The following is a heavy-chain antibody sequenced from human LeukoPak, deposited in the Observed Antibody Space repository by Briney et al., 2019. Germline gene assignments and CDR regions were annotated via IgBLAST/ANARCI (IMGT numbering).Heavy chain of an antibody. CDR3: ARDSGGFDY. Sequence: SETLSLTCTVSGGSISSYYWSWIRQSPGKGLECIGYIHYTGSTNYNPSLKSRVTISVDTSKNQFSLKLSSVTAADTAVYYCARDSGGFDYWGQGTLVTVSS. CDR1: GGSISSYY. D-gene: IGHD2-15*01. J-gene: IGHJ4*02. CDR2: IHYTGST. V-gene: IGHV4-59*12.